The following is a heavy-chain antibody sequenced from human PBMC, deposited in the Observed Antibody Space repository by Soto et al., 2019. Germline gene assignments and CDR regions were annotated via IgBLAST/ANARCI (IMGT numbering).Heavy chain of an antibody. V-gene: IGHV3-66*01. CDR1: GFTVSNIY. D-gene: IGHD3-16*01. Sequence: PGRPWTLSCAASGFTVSNIYMSWVRPAAGMGQEGVAVIQDGGSISYADCGRDRLTISSDNSKNAGCLEMNNLRSEDTAVYFCVRGEGSGSNALGHWGQGTLVTVSS. CDR3: VRGEGSGSNALGH. J-gene: IGHJ4*02. CDR2: IQDGGSI.